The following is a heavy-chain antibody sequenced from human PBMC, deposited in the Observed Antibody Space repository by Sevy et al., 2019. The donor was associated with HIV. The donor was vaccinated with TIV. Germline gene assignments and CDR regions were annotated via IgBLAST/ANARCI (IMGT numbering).Heavy chain of an antibody. Sequence: GGSLRLSCKGSGYSFTSYWIGWVRQMPGKGLEWMGIIYPGDSDTRYSPSFQGQVTISADKSISTAYLQWSSLKASDTAMYYCARFAGYSSSWYPFDPWGQGTLVTVSS. CDR2: IYPGDSDT. CDR3: ARFAGYSSSWYPFDP. V-gene: IGHV5-51*01. D-gene: IGHD6-13*01. J-gene: IGHJ5*02. CDR1: GYSFTSYW.